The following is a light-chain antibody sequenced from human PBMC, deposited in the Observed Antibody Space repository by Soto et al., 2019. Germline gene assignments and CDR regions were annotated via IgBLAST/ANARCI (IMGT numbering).Light chain of an antibody. Sequence: DIVMTQSPATLSVSPGERATLSCRASQSVSSNLAWYQQRPGQAPRLLIYGASTRATGIPARFSGSGSGTEFTLTISSLQSEDFAVYYCHHYNNWPPTFGGGTKVEIK. CDR1: QSVSSN. J-gene: IGKJ4*01. V-gene: IGKV3-15*01. CDR3: HHYNNWPPT. CDR2: GAS.